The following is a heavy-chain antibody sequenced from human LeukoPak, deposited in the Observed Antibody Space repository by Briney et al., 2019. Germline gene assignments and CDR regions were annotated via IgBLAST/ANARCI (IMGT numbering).Heavy chain of an antibody. J-gene: IGHJ4*02. D-gene: IGHD3-16*02. CDR3: AKVSAFGGVIVNPDY. CDR2: VSGSGGST. V-gene: IGHV3-23*01. Sequence: GGSERLSCAASGFAFSSYAMTWFRQAPGKGLEWVSAVSGSGGSTYYADSVKGRFTISRDNSKNTLYLQMNSLRAEDTAVYYCAKVSAFGGVIVNPDYWGQGTLVTVSS. CDR1: GFAFSSYA.